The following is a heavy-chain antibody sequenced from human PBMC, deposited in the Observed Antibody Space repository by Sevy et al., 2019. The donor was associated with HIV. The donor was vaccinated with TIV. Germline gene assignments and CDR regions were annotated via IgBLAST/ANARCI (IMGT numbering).Heavy chain of an antibody. V-gene: IGHV4-39*01. Sequence: SETLSLTCSVSGGSISSSTYYWGWIRQPPGRGLESIGSVYFTGSTYYNPSLKSRVTISLDTSKNEFSLKVNSVTAADTAVYYCARLGGLRFFDWSSLNYFDYWGQGTLVTVSS. CDR2: VYFTGST. CDR3: ARLGGLRFFDWSSLNYFDY. D-gene: IGHD3-9*01. J-gene: IGHJ4*02. CDR1: GGSISSSTYY.